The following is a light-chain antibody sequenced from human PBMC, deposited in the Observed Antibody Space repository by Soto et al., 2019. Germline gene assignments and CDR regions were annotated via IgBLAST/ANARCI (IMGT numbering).Light chain of an antibody. CDR3: LSHTGSRTL. Sequence: QSALTQSASVSGSPGQSITISCTGASSDVGDYNYVSWYQEHPGQVPKLIIFEVTTRPSGVSDRFSGSRSGNTASLTISGLQAEDEADYYCLSHTGSRTLFGGGTKLTVL. CDR2: EVT. CDR1: SSDVGDYNY. V-gene: IGLV2-14*01. J-gene: IGLJ3*02.